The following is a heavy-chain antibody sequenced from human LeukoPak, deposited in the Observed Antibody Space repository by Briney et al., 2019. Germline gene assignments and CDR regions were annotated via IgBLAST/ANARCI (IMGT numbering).Heavy chain of an antibody. Sequence: ASVKVSCKASGYTFTSYGISWVRQAPGQGLEWMGWISGYNGNTNYAQKFQGRVTMITDTSTSTADMELRSLTSDDTAVYYCARGSNWNGAIDYWGQGTLVTVSS. J-gene: IGHJ4*02. CDR1: GYTFTSYG. D-gene: IGHD1-1*01. V-gene: IGHV1-18*01. CDR2: ISGYNGNT. CDR3: ARGSNWNGAIDY.